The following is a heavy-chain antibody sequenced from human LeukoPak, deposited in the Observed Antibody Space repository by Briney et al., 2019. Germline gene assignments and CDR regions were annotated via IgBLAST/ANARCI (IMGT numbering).Heavy chain of an antibody. V-gene: IGHV4-59*01. CDR2: INYSGST. CDR1: GGSITNYY. D-gene: IGHD2-2*01. CDR3: ARDLLVVVPAAPRGAFDI. J-gene: IGHJ3*02. Sequence: SETLSLTCTVSGGSITNYYWNWIRQPPGKGLEYIGNINYSGSTNYNPSLKSRVTISVDTSKNQFSLKLSSVTAADTAVYYCARDLLVVVPAAPRGAFDIWGQGTMVTVSS.